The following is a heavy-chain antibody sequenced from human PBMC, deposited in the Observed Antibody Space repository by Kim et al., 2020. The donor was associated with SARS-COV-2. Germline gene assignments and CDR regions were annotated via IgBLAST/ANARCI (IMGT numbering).Heavy chain of an antibody. CDR1: GFTFGDYA. V-gene: IGHV3-9*01. D-gene: IGHD2-8*02. CDR2: ISWNSDSI. CDR3: TKRGGRLLYWYSFHS. J-gene: IGHJ5*01. Sequence: GGSLRLSCAAPGFTFGDYAMDWVRQAPGEGLEWVSGISWNSDSIDYADSVKGRFTISRDNAKNSLYLQMNSLRPEDTALYYCTKRGGRLLYWYSFHSWG.